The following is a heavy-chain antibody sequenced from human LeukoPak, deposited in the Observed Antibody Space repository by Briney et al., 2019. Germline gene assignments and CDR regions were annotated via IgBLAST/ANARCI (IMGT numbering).Heavy chain of an antibody. CDR3: ARDQTRRPYFYGLDV. J-gene: IGHJ6*02. CDR2: VNPDGSEK. CDR1: GLTFSSYW. D-gene: IGHD6-6*01. V-gene: IGHV3-7*05. Sequence: PGGSLRLSCAASGLTFSSYWMSWVRQAPGKGLEWVAKVNPDGSEKYYVDSVKGRFTISGDNAKNSLSLQMNSLRTKDTAVYYCARDQTRRPYFYGLDVWGQGTTVTVSS.